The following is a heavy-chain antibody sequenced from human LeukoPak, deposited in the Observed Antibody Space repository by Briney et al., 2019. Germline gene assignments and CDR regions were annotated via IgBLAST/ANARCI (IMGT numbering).Heavy chain of an antibody. CDR1: GGTFSSYA. V-gene: IGHV1-69*13. J-gene: IGHJ4*02. CDR3: ARDTDYYGSGSYYIFDY. D-gene: IGHD3-10*01. Sequence: ASVKVSCKASGGTFSSYAISWVRQAPGQGLEWMGGIIPIFGTANYAQKFQGRVTITADESTSTAYMELSSLRSEDTAVYYCARDTDYYGSGSYYIFDYWGQGTLATVSS. CDR2: IIPIFGTA.